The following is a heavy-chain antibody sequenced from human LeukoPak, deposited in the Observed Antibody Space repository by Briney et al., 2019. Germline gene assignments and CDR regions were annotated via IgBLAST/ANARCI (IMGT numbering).Heavy chain of an antibody. CDR1: GFTFSSSA. J-gene: IGHJ4*02. Sequence: GGTLRLSCAASGFTFSSSAMSWVRQAPGKGLEWVSSISGSGSGGSTYYADSVKGRFTISRDNSKNTLYLQMNSLRAEDTAVYYCAKYVRIVVVITYFDYWGQGTLVTVSS. V-gene: IGHV3-23*01. D-gene: IGHD3-22*01. CDR2: ISGSGSGGST. CDR3: AKYVRIVVVITYFDY.